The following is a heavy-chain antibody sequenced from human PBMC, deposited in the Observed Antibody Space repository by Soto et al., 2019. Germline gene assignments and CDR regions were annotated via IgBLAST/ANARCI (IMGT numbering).Heavy chain of an antibody. J-gene: IGHJ6*02. Sequence: SETLSLTCTVSGGSISSSSYYWGWIRQPPGKGLEWIGSIYYSGSTYYNPSLKSRVTISVDTSKNQFSLKLSSVTAADTAVYYCAXHMYYDFWSGYSYYYYGMDVWGQGTTVTVSS. CDR2: IYYSGST. D-gene: IGHD3-3*01. CDR3: AXHMYYDFWSGYSYYYYGMDV. CDR1: GGSISSSSYY. V-gene: IGHV4-39*01.